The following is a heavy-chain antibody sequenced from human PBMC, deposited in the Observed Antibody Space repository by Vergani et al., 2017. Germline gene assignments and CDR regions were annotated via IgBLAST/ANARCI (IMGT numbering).Heavy chain of an antibody. CDR1: GGSINSHNYY. CDR3: ARGKGGYCSSTSCRGYYYYYMDV. J-gene: IGHJ6*03. CDR2: IHTSGST. D-gene: IGHD2-2*01. V-gene: IGHV4-61*02. Sequence: QVQLQESGPGLVKPSQTLSLTCTVSGGSINSHNYYWSWIRQPAGKGLEWIGRIHTSGSTNYNPSLKSRVTMSEDTSKNQFSLKLSSVTAADTAVYYCARGKGGYCSSTSCRGYYYYYMDVWGKGTTVTVSS.